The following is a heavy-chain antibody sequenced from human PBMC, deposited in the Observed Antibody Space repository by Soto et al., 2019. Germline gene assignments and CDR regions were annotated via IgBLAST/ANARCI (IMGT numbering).Heavy chain of an antibody. V-gene: IGHV3-21*01. J-gene: IGHJ4*02. CDR1: AFIFSDHS. Sequence: PGGSLRLSCVGSAFIFSDHSMNWVRQAPGKGLEWVTSIGDTGTFIYYADSVKGRFTISRDNSKNTLYLQMNSLRAEDTAVYYCAKLCYYDSSGYSPFDYWGQGTLVTVSS. CDR2: IGDTGTFI. D-gene: IGHD3-22*01. CDR3: AKLCYYDSSGYSPFDY.